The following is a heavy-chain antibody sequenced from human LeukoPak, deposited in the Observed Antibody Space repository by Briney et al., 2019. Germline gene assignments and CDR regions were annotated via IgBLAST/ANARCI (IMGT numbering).Heavy chain of an antibody. D-gene: IGHD3-22*01. Sequence: GGSLRLSCAASGFTFSSYAMSWVRQAPGKGLEWVSSISSSSYIYYADSVKGRFTISRDNAKNSLYLQMNSLRAEDTAVYYCARVSSGSYYFDYWGQGTLVTVSS. CDR3: ARVSSGSYYFDY. J-gene: IGHJ4*02. CDR2: ISSSSYI. CDR1: GFTFSSYA. V-gene: IGHV3-21*01.